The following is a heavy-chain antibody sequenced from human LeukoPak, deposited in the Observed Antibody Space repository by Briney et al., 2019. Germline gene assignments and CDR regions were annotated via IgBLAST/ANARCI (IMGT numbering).Heavy chain of an antibody. D-gene: IGHD2-21*02. CDR2: ITYSSGNT. Sequence: GSLRLSCAASGFTFSAYGMSGFRQAPGKGLEWVSAITYSSGNTYYADSVKGRFTISRDNSKNTLYLQMNSLRAEDTALYYCAKDGTGCGGDCYSDYWGQGTLVTVSS. CDR3: AKDGTGCGGDCYSDY. V-gene: IGHV3-23*01. J-gene: IGHJ4*02. CDR1: GFTFSAYG.